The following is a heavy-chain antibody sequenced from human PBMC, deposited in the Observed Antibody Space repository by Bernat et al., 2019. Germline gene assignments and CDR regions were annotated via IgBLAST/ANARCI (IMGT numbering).Heavy chain of an antibody. J-gene: IGHJ2*01. D-gene: IGHD4-17*01. V-gene: IGHV3-74*01. CDR3: ARDRFKTVTTSVGWYFDL. CDR2: SNSDGSST. Sequence: EVQLVESGGGLVQIGGSLRLSCAASGFTFSSYGSHGFGQAPGKGLVWVARSNSDGSSTSYADSVKGRFTISRDNAKNTLYLQMNSLRAEDTAVYYCARDRFKTVTTSVGWYFDLWGRGTLVTVSS. CDR1: GFTFSSYG.